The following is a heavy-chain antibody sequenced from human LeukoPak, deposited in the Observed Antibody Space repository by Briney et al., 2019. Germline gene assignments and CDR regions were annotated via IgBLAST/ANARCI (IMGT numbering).Heavy chain of an antibody. Sequence: PGGSLRLSCAASGFTFSSYSMNWVRQAPGKGLEWVSSISSSSSYIYYADSVKGRFTISRDNAKNSLYLQMNSLRAEDTAVYYCALASRAYGSGNLWGQGTLVTVSS. V-gene: IGHV3-21*01. CDR3: ALASRAYGSGNL. J-gene: IGHJ5*02. D-gene: IGHD3-10*01. CDR2: ISSSSSYI. CDR1: GFTFSSYS.